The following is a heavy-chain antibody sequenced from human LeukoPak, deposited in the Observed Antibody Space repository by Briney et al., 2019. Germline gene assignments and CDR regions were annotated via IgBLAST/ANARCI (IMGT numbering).Heavy chain of an antibody. CDR1: GGTFCSYA. D-gene: IGHD3-3*01. Sequence: SVKVSCKASGGTFCSYAISWVRQAPGQGLEWMGGIIPIFGTANYAQKFQGRVTITTDESTSTAYMELSSLRSEDTAVYYCARGSSYDFWSGYFDYWGQGTLVTVSS. J-gene: IGHJ4*02. V-gene: IGHV1-69*05. CDR2: IIPIFGTA. CDR3: ARGSSYDFWSGYFDY.